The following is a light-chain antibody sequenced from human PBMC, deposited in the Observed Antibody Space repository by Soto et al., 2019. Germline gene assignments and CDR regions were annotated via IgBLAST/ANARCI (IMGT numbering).Light chain of an antibody. V-gene: IGLV2-8*01. CDR1: YSDIGAYNY. CDR3: SSFNGTNSFV. J-gene: IGLJ1*01. Sequence: SLLTQPPSASGSPGQSVTIACTGTYSDIGAYNYVSWYQQRPAEPPKLIIYEVSKRPSGGPDRIFASKSGNTASVTVSGLPADDEANYYCSSFNGTNSFVFGSGTKGPVL. CDR2: EVS.